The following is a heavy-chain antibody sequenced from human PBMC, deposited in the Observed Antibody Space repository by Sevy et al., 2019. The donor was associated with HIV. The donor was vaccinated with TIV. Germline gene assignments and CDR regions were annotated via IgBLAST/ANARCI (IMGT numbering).Heavy chain of an antibody. Sequence: GGSLRLSCAASGFTFSTSTMNWVRQAPGKGLEWVSLMTSSGSYILYADSVKGRFTISRDNAKNSVFLQLNSLRVEDTAVYYCVRDGWNYWGQGTLVTVSS. CDR2: MTSSGSYI. D-gene: IGHD2-15*01. V-gene: IGHV3-21*01. J-gene: IGHJ4*02. CDR3: VRDGWNY. CDR1: GFTFSTST.